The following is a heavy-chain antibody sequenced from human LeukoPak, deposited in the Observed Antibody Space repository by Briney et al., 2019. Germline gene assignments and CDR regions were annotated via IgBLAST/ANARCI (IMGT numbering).Heavy chain of an antibody. CDR3: AILDYSGYYRDY. CDR2: ISSSSYI. J-gene: IGHJ4*02. D-gene: IGHD5-12*01. Sequence: GGSLRLSCAASGFTFRTYSMNWVRQAPGKGLEWVSSISSSSYIYYADSVKGRFTISRDNAKNSLYLQMNGLRTEDTAVYYCAILDYSGYYRDYWGQGTLVIVSS. CDR1: GFTFRTYS. V-gene: IGHV3-21*01.